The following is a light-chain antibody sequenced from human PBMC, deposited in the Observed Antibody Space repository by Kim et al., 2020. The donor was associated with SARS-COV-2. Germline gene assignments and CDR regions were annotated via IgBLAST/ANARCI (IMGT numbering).Light chain of an antibody. CDR3: QAWDSNTMV. Sequence: SYELTQPPSVSVFPGQTATITCSGDQLEDKYVCWYLQRPGQSPGQSPILVMYQDTKRPSGIPDRISGSNSGNTATLTISGTQALDEADYYCQAWDSNTMVFGGGTQLTVL. CDR2: QDT. J-gene: IGLJ2*01. CDR1: QLEDKY. V-gene: IGLV3-1*01.